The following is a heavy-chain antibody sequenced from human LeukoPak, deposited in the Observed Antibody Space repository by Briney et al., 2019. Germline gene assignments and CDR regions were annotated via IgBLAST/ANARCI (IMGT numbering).Heavy chain of an antibody. V-gene: IGHV3-30*03. CDR2: ISYDGSNK. Sequence: TGGSLRLSCAASGFTVSSNYMSWVRQAPGKVLEWVAVISYDGSNKYYADSVKGRFTISRDTSKNTLSLQMSSLRVEDTAVYFCAREKGRGVISPYYDCWGQGTLVTVSS. CDR1: GFTVSSNY. CDR3: AREKGRGVISPYYDC. J-gene: IGHJ4*02. D-gene: IGHD3-10*01.